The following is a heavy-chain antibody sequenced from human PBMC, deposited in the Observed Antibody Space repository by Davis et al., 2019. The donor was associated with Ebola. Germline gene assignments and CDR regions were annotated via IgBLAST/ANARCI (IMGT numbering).Heavy chain of an antibody. V-gene: IGHV3-21*01. CDR2: ISSSSSYI. CDR1: GFTFSSYS. D-gene: IGHD3-10*01. J-gene: IGHJ4*02. Sequence: GGSLRLSCAASGFTFSSYSMNWVRQAPGKGLEWVSSISSSSSYIYYADSVKGRFTISRDNSKNTLYLQMNSLRAEDTAVYYCSYYGSGSFDYWGQGTLVTVSS. CDR3: SYYGSGSFDY.